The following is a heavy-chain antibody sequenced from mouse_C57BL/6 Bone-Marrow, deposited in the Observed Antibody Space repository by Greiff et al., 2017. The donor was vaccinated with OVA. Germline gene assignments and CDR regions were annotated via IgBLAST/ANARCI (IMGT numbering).Heavy chain of an antibody. V-gene: IGHV1-81*01. CDR3: ARSAIYYDYDGAWFAY. D-gene: IGHD2-4*01. J-gene: IGHJ3*01. CDR1: GYTFTSYG. CDR2: IYPRSGNT. Sequence: VQLVESGAELARPGASVKLSCKASGYTFTSYGISWVKQRTGQGLEWIGEIYPRSGNTYYNEKFKGKATLTADKSSSTAYMELRSLTSEDSAVYCCARSAIYYDYDGAWFAYWGQGTLVTVSA.